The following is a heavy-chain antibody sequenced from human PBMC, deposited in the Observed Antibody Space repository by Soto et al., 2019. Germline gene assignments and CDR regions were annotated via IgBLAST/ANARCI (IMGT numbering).Heavy chain of an antibody. Sequence: EVQLLESGGGLVQPGGSLRLSCAASGFTFSSYAMSWVRQAPGKGLEWVSAISGSGGSTYYADSVKGRFTISRDNSPNTLYLQMNSLRAEDTAVYYCAKVGYISSSFGMDVWGQGTTVTVSS. D-gene: IGHD6-13*01. CDR1: GFTFSSYA. V-gene: IGHV3-23*01. J-gene: IGHJ6*02. CDR3: AKVGYISSSFGMDV. CDR2: ISGSGGST.